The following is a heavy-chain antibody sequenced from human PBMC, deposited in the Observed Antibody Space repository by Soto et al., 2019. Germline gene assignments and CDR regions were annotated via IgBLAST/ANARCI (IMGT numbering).Heavy chain of an antibody. V-gene: IGHV3-30-3*01. CDR3: ARDIAARTYYYYGMDV. CDR1: GFTFSSYA. J-gene: IGHJ6*02. CDR2: ISYDGSNK. Sequence: PGGSLRLSCAASGFTFSSYAMHWVRQAPGKGLEWVAVISYDGSNKYYADSVKGRFTISRDNSKNTLYLQMNSLRAEDTAVYYCARDIAARTYYYYGMDVWGQGTTVTVYS. D-gene: IGHD6-6*01.